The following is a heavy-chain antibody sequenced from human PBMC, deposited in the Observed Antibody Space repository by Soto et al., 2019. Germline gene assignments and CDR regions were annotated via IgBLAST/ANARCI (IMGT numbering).Heavy chain of an antibody. CDR2: INHSGGT. V-gene: IGHV4-34*01. J-gene: IGHJ4*02. D-gene: IGHD3-9*01. CDR3: ARAASISFLPGLSTSLRATDDY. CDR1: GGSFSGYY. Sequence: PSETLSLTCAVYGGSFSGYYWSWIRQPPGKGLEWIGEINHSGGTNYSPSLKSRVTISVDTSKNQFSLNLNSVTAADTAVYYCARAASISFLPGLSTSLRATDDYWGKGTQIVVSS.